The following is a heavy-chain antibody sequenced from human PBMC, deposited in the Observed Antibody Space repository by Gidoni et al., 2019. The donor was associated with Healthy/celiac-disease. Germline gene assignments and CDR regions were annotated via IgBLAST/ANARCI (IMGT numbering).Heavy chain of an antibody. J-gene: IGHJ6*02. CDR3: ARGGAYCYYGMDV. D-gene: IGHD1-26*01. V-gene: IGHV3-48*02. CDR2: IRSSSSTI. Sequence: EVQLVESGGGLVQPGGYLRLYCAASGFTFSSYSMNWVRQAQGKGLEWVSYIRSSSSTIYYADSVKCRFTISRDNAKNSLYLQMNSLRDEDTAVYYCARGGAYCYYGMDVWGQGTTVTVSS. CDR1: GFTFSSYS.